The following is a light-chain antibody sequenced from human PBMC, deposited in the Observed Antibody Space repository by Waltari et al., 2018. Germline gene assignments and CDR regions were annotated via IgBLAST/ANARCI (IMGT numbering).Light chain of an antibody. CDR1: NLGGKF. CDR2: DVT. Sequence: NELTPPPSVSVSPGQTASITYSGNNLGGKFVCWYPQKPGQPPVVVIYDVTKRPSGLPDRFSGSNSGKIATLTISGTQARDEADYYCQAWASSTVVFGGGTTLAVL. CDR3: QAWASSTVV. J-gene: IGLJ2*01. V-gene: IGLV3-1*01.